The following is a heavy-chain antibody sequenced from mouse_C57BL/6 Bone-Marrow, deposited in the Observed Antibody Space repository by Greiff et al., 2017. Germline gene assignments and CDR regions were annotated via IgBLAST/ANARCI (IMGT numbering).Heavy chain of an antibody. CDR1: YTFSRRVH. Sequence: QVQLQQSGPELARPWASVKISCQAFYTFSRRVHFAIRDTNYWLQWVKQRPGQGLEWIGAFYPGNGDTSYNQKFKGTGTLTADQSSCTAYMQLSSLTSEDAAVYYCAGGIAMDYWGQGTSVTVSS. CDR2: GQGLEWIG. CDR3: SEDAAVYYCAGGIAMDY. J-gene: IGHJ4*01. V-gene: IGHV1-87*01.